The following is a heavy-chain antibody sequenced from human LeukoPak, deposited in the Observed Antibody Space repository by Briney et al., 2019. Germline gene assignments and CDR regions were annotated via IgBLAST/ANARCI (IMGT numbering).Heavy chain of an antibody. J-gene: IGHJ4*02. Sequence: GVSLKISCKGSGYTFTSYWIGWVRQMPGKGLEWMGSIYPGDSDTRYSPSFQGQVTISADRSISTAYLQWSSLQASDTAMYYCAMLMVVNSPIDYWGQGTLVTVSS. CDR3: AMLMVVNSPIDY. CDR1: GYTFTSYW. D-gene: IGHD2-15*01. CDR2: IYPGDSDT. V-gene: IGHV5-51*01.